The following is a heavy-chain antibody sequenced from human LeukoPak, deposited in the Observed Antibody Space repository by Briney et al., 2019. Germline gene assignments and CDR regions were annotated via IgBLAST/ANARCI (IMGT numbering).Heavy chain of an antibody. J-gene: IGHJ4*02. CDR3: ASTKYYDSSGYSVL. CDR1: GFTFSSYS. V-gene: IGHV3-48*01. CDR2: ISSSSTI. Sequence: GGSLRLSCAASGFTFSSYSMNWVRQAPGKGLEWVSYISSSSTIYYADSVKGRFTISRDNAKNSLYLQMNSLRAEDTAVYYCASTKYYDSSGYSVLWGQGTLVTVSS. D-gene: IGHD3-22*01.